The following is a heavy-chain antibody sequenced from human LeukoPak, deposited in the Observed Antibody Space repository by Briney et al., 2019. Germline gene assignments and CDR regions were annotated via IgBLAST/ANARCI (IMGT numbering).Heavy chain of an antibody. V-gene: IGHV3-7*01. CDR1: GSTLSRYW. J-gene: IGHJ4*02. Sequence: GGSLRLSCAASGSTLSRYWMSWVRQAPGKGMEWVANIKQDGSEKYYVDSVKGRFTISRDNAKNSLYLQVNSLRAEDTALYYCARDGDYISLFDYWGQGTLVTVSS. D-gene: IGHD4-17*01. CDR2: IKQDGSEK. CDR3: ARDGDYISLFDY.